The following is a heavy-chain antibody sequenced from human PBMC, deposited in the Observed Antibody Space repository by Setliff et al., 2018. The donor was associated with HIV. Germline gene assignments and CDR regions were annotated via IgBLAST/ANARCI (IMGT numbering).Heavy chain of an antibody. CDR3: AWDWVAGTSGYYYYYMDV. D-gene: IGHD6-19*01. J-gene: IGHJ6*03. V-gene: IGHV1-2*06. CDR1: GYTFTGYY. CDR2: INPNSGGT. Sequence: ASVKVSCKASGYTFTGYYMHWVRQAPGQGLEWMGRINPNSGGTNYAQKFQGRVTMTRDTSISTAYMELSRLRSDDTAVYYCAWDWVAGTSGYYYYYMDVWGKGTTVTVSS.